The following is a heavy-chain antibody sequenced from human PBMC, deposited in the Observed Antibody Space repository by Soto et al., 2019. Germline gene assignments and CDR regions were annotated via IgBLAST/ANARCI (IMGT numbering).Heavy chain of an antibody. CDR3: ARSQRFGDCARPFYYYGMDV. CDR2: IYYSGST. Sequence: QVQLQESGPGLVKPSQTLSLTCSVSGGSISSGGHYWSWIRQHPGKGLEWIAYIYYSGSTYYNPSLKNRVTISVDTSKNQFSLNLNSVTAADTAVYYCARSQRFGDCARPFYYYGMDVWGQGTTVTVSS. D-gene: IGHD3-10*01. CDR1: GGSISSGGHY. J-gene: IGHJ6*02. V-gene: IGHV4-31*03.